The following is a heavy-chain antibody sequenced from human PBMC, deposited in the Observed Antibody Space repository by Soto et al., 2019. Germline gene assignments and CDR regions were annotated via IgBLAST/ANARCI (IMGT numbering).Heavy chain of an antibody. CDR3: ARDQRAGNCRDGSCYYYYGMDV. CDR2: ISYDGSNK. Sequence: QVQLVESGGGVVQPGRSLGLSCAASGFTFSTYAMHWVRQAPGKGLEWLAVISYDGSNKYYADSVNGRFTISRDNSKNTLFLQMNSLTAEDTAVYYCARDQRAGNCRDGSCYYYYGMDVWGQGTTVTVSS. V-gene: IGHV3-30-3*01. D-gene: IGHD2-15*01. CDR1: GFTFSTYA. J-gene: IGHJ6*02.